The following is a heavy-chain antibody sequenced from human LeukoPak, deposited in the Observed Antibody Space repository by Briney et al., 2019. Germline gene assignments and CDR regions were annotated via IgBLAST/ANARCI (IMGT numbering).Heavy chain of an antibody. CDR2: INPNSGGT. V-gene: IGHV1-2*02. CDR1: GYTFTGYY. J-gene: IGHJ6*02. D-gene: IGHD6-13*01. Sequence: ASVKVSCKASGYTFTGYYMHWARQATGQGLEWIKWINPNSGGTNYAQKFQGRVTMTRDTSISTAYMELSRLRSDDTAVYYCARVAQAAAGSYYYYYGMDVWGQGTTVTVSS. CDR3: ARVAQAAAGSYYYYYGMDV.